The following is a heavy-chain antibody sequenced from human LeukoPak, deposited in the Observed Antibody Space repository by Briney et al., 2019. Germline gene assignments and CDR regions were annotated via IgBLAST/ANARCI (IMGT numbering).Heavy chain of an antibody. D-gene: IGHD3-3*01. V-gene: IGHV1-46*01. CDR2: INPSGGST. Sequence: GASVKVSCKTSGYTFTSYYMHWVRQAPGQGLEWMGIINPSGGSTSYAQKFQGRVTMTRNTSTSTVYMELSSLRSEDTAVYYCARDLIGRFLEWLSLRGMDVWGQGTTVTVSS. CDR3: ARDLIGRFLEWLSLRGMDV. CDR1: GYTFTSYY. J-gene: IGHJ6*02.